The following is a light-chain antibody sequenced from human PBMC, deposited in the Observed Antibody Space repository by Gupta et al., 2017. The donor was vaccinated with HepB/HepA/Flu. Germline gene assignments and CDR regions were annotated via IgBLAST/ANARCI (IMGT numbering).Light chain of an antibody. CDR2: QDN. CDR3: QAWDSSLYVV. CDR1: KLGDKY. Sequence: SYELPQPHSVSVSPGQTASITCSGDKLGDKYACWYQQKPGQSPVLVIYQDNKRPSGIPERFSGSNSGNTATLTISGTQAMDEADYYCQAWDSSLYVVFGGGTKLTVL. V-gene: IGLV3-1*01. J-gene: IGLJ2*01.